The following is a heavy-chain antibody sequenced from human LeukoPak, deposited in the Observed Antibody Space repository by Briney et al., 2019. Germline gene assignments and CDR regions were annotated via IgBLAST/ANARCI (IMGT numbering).Heavy chain of an antibody. D-gene: IGHD5-18*01. V-gene: IGHV3-30*18. CDR1: GFTFDSYG. J-gene: IGHJ4*02. Sequence: GGSLRLSCEASGFTFDSYGFHWVRQAPGKGLEWVAIISYDGTKTNYGDSVKGRFTISKDNSKNTLYLQMNSLRPEDSAVYYCAKAGYSYGSFGFDYWGQGTLVTVSS. CDR3: AKAGYSYGSFGFDY. CDR2: ISYDGTKT.